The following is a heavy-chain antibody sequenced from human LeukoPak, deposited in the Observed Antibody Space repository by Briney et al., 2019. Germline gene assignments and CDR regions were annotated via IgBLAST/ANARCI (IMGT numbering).Heavy chain of an antibody. Sequence: GGSLRLSCAASGITFSNYGMSWVRQAPGKGLEWVSSISSTGSTTYYADSVKGRFTISRDNSKNTLYLQMNSLRAEDTAIYYCAKNGDRGAYCTGGTCYPYFYYYMDVWGKGTTVTI. V-gene: IGHV3-23*01. CDR1: GITFSNYG. D-gene: IGHD2-15*01. CDR2: ISSTGSTT. J-gene: IGHJ6*03. CDR3: AKNGDRGAYCTGGTCYPYFYYYMDV.